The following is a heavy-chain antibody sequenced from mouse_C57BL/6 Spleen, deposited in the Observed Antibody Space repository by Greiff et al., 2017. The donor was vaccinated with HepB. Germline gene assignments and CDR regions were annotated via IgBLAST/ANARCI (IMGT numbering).Heavy chain of an antibody. CDR1: GYTFTSYG. V-gene: IGHV1-81*01. D-gene: IGHD1-1*01. J-gene: IGHJ2*01. CDR2: IYPRSGNT. Sequence: QVQLQQSGAELARPGASVKLSCKASGYTFTSYGISWVKQRTGQGLEWIGEIYPRSGNTYYNEKFKGKATLTADKSSSTAYMELRSLTSEDSAVYFCARDYYGSSYAGPYFDYWGQGTTLTVSS. CDR3: ARDYYGSSYAGPYFDY.